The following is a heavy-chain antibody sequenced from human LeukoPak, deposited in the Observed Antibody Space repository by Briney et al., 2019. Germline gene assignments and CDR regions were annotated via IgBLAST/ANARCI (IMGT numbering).Heavy chain of an antibody. D-gene: IGHD7-27*01. CDR3: ARVNRGSLDY. Sequence: GSSVKVSCKASGYTFIDYYIHWVRQVPGQGLEWVGWINCINGATDYAQKFQGRVTMTRDSPISTAYMDLSSLRSDDTAVYYCARVNRGSLDYWGQGALVTVSS. CDR1: GYTFIDYY. J-gene: IGHJ4*02. V-gene: IGHV1-2*02. CDR2: INCINGAT.